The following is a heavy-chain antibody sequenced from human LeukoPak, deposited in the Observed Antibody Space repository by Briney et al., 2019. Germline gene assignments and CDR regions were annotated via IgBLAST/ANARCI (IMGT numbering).Heavy chain of an antibody. D-gene: IGHD6-13*01. J-gene: IGHJ5*02. CDR1: GYTLTELS. Sequence: ASVKVSCKVSGYTLTELSMHWVRQAPGKGLGWMGGFDPEDGETIYAQKFQGRVTMTEDTSTDTAYMELSSLRSEDTAVYYCATLGYSSSWLGGNWFDPWGQGTLVTVSS. CDR3: ATLGYSSSWLGGNWFDP. V-gene: IGHV1-24*01. CDR2: FDPEDGET.